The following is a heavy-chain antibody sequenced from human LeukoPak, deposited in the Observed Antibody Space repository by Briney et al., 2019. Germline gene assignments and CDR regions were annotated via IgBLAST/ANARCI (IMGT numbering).Heavy chain of an antibody. J-gene: IGHJ4*02. Sequence: PGGSLILSCAASGFTFRNYAMRWVRQAPGKGLEWVSAISGGGGDRFYADSVKGRFTISRDNSKNTLYLQMSSLRVEDTAVYYCGKAEAGTYYFDYWGQGTLVTVSS. CDR3: GKAEAGTYYFDY. D-gene: IGHD6-19*01. CDR1: GFTFRNYA. V-gene: IGHV3-23*01. CDR2: ISGGGGDR.